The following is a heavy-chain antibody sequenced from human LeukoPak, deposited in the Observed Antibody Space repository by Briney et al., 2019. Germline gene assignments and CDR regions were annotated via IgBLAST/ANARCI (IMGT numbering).Heavy chain of an antibody. D-gene: IGHD3-3*01. Sequence: ASVKVSCKASGYTFTSYYMHWVRQAPGQGLEWMGIINPSGGSTSYAPKFQGRVTMTRDTSTSTVYMELSSLRSEDTAVYYCARVRLFGVVIMDFDYWGQGTLVTVSS. CDR3: ARVRLFGVVIMDFDY. V-gene: IGHV1-46*01. CDR2: INPSGGST. CDR1: GYTFTSYY. J-gene: IGHJ4*02.